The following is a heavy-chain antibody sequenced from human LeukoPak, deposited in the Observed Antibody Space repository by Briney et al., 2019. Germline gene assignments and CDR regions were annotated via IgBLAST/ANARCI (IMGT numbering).Heavy chain of an antibody. D-gene: IGHD1-26*01. CDR2: ISSSGSTI. Sequence: GGSLRLSCAVSGFTFSSYSMNWVRQAPGKGLEWVSYISSSGSTIYYADSVKGRFTISRDNAKNSLYLQMNSLRAEDTAVYYCARGVPEWELRAYFDYWGQGTLVTVSS. J-gene: IGHJ4*02. CDR3: ARGVPEWELRAYFDY. V-gene: IGHV3-48*04. CDR1: GFTFSSYS.